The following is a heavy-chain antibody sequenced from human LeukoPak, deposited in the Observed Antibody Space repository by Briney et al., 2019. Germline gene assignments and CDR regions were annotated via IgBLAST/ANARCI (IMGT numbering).Heavy chain of an antibody. CDR3: ARLDIVVVPAAGDAFDN. Sequence: GESLKISCKGSGYSFTSYWIGWVRQMPGKGLEWMGIIYPGDSDTRYSPSFQGQVTISADKSISTAYLQWSSLKASDTAMYYCARLDIVVVPAAGDAFDNWGQGTMVTVSS. D-gene: IGHD2-2*01. V-gene: IGHV5-51*01. CDR1: GYSFTSYW. CDR2: IYPGDSDT. J-gene: IGHJ3*02.